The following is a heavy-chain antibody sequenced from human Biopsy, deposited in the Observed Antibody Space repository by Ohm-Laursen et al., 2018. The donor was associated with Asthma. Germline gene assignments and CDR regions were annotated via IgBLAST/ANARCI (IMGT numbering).Heavy chain of an antibody. J-gene: IGHJ4*02. CDR3: ARVAYYNARRGYYYLFDY. V-gene: IGHV4-39*07. CDR1: GGYMRSGNYY. Sequence: SETLSLTCRLSSGSGGYMRSGNYYWGRIRQPPGKGLEWIGSIYYSGTAYYNPSLESRVTISVGTSRNQFSLNLNSVTAADMAVYFCARVAYYNARRGYYYLFDYWGQGTLVAVSS. CDR2: IYYSGTA. D-gene: IGHD3-22*01.